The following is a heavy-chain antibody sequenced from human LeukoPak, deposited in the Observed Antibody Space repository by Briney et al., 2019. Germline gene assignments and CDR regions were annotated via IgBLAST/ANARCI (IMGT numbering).Heavy chain of an antibody. Sequence: SSETLSLTCTVSGGSISSYYWSWIRQPPGKGLEWIGYTYYSGSTNYNPSLKSRVTISVDTSKNQFSLKLSSVTAADTAVYYCVRFYGSGAFDIWGQGTMVTVSS. V-gene: IGHV4-59*08. J-gene: IGHJ3*02. CDR1: GGSISSYY. D-gene: IGHD3-10*01. CDR2: TYYSGST. CDR3: VRFYGSGAFDI.